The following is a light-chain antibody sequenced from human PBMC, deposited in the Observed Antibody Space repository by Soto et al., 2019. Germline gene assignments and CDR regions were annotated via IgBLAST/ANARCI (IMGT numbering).Light chain of an antibody. CDR2: GTS. J-gene: IGKJ1*01. CDR1: QTISSNN. CDR3: QQYGSWT. Sequence: EIVLTQSPGTLSVSPGERATLSCRASQTISSNNLAWYQQKPGQAPSLLIYGTSSRATGIPDRFSGSGSGTDFTLPISRLEHGDSAIYYCQQYGSWTFGQGTKVEI. V-gene: IGKV3-20*01.